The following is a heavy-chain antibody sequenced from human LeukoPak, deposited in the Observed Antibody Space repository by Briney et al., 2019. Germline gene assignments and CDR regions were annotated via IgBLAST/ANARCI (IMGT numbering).Heavy chain of an antibody. Sequence: TSEALSLTCTVSGGSISSSSYYWGWIRQPPGKGLEWIGSIYYSGSTYYNPSLKSRGTISVDTSKNQFSLKLSSVTAADTAVYYGARETWTGGAHPPFDYWGQGTLVTVSS. CDR1: GGSISSSSYY. CDR3: ARETWTGGAHPPFDY. V-gene: IGHV4-39*07. CDR2: IYYSGST. D-gene: IGHD3/OR15-3a*01. J-gene: IGHJ4*02.